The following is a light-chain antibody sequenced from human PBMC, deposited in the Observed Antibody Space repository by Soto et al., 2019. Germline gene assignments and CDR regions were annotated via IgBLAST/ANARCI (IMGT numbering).Light chain of an antibody. CDR1: SSDVGSYKL. CDR2: EGS. Sequence: QSALTQPASVSGSHGQSITISCTGTSSDVGSYKLVSWYQQHPGKAPKLMIYEGSKRPSGVSNRFSGSKSGNTASLTISGLQAEDESDYYCCSYAGSSTSFVFGTGTKVTVL. CDR3: CSYAGSSTSFV. V-gene: IGLV2-23*01. J-gene: IGLJ1*01.